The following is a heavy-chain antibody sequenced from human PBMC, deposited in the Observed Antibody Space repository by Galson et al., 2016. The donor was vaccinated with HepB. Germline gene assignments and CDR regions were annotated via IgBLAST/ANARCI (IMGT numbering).Heavy chain of an antibody. CDR2: ITGASTYI. Sequence: SLRLSCAASGFTFSGHSMNWVRQAPGKGLEWVASITGASTYIYYADSVKGRFTISRDNAKNSLFLEMNSLRAEDTAVYYCAGALYYDTSTYYYRGSDYSNYYGLDVWGQGTTVTVSS. CDR1: GFTFSGHS. V-gene: IGHV3-21*06. CDR3: AGALYYDTSTYYYRGSDYSNYYGLDV. J-gene: IGHJ6*02. D-gene: IGHD3-22*01.